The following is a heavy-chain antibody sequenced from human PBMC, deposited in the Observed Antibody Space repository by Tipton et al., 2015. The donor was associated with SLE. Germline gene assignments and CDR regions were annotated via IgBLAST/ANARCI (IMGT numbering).Heavy chain of an antibody. CDR2: IYSAGTT. J-gene: IGHJ4*02. Sequence: TLSLTCTVSGGSITSSSYYWGWIRQPPGKGLEWIGSIYSAGTTYNNPSLKSRVTISVDTSKNQFSLKLTSVTAADTAVYYCARPAGSSSPIYYFDYWGQGTLVTVSS. V-gene: IGHV4-39*01. CDR3: ARPAGSSSPIYYFDY. D-gene: IGHD6-6*01. CDR1: GGSITSSSYY.